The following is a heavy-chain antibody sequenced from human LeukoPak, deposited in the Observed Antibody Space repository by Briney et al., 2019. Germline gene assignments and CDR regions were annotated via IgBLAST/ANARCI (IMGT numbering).Heavy chain of an antibody. J-gene: IGHJ4*02. CDR1: GGSISSYY. Sequence: SETLSLTCTDSGGSISSYYWSWIRQPPGKGLEWVGYIYYSGTTKYNPSLKSPVSISVDTSKNQFSLKLSSVTAADTAVYYCARGVYIAAAQYAYWGQGTLVTVSS. D-gene: IGHD6-13*01. CDR3: ARGVYIAAAQYAY. CDR2: IYYSGTT. V-gene: IGHV4-59*01.